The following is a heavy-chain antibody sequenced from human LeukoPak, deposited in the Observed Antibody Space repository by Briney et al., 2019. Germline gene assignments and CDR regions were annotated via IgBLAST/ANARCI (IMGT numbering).Heavy chain of an antibody. Sequence: RGESLKISCKGSGYLFTSYWISWVRQMPGKGLEWMGRIDPSDSYTNYSPSFQGHVTISADKSISTPYLQWSSLKASDTAMYYCARHGGNVCSGGSCCSVNWFDPWGQGTLVTVSS. CDR1: GYLFTSYW. CDR2: IDPSDSYT. V-gene: IGHV5-10-1*01. CDR3: ARHGGNVCSGGSCCSVNWFDP. J-gene: IGHJ5*02. D-gene: IGHD2-15*01.